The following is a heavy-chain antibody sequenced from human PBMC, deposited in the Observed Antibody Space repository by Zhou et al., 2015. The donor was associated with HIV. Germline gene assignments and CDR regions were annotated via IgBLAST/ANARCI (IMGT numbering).Heavy chain of an antibody. Sequence: QVQLVQSGAEVKKPGSSVKVSCKASGGTFTSYYMHWVRQAPGQGLEWMGIINPSGGSTSYAQKFQGRVTMTRDTSTSTVYMELSSLRSEDTAVYYCARDRRDSSGYYYDRVHAFDIWGQGTMVTVS. V-gene: IGHV1-46*01. J-gene: IGHJ3*02. CDR2: INPSGGST. CDR3: ARDRRDSSGYYYDRVHAFDI. CDR1: GGTFTSYY. D-gene: IGHD3-22*01.